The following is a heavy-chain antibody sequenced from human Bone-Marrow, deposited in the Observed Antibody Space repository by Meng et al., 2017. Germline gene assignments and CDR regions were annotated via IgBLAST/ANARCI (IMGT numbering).Heavy chain of an antibody. CDR1: GFIFSSAW. Sequence: GGSLRLSCAASGFIFSSAWMSWVRQAPGKGLEWVGRIKVKADGGPTDYAAPVRGRFTISRDDSKNTVYLQMNSLKPEDTALYYCTTDATDDYWIRPFAYWGQGSLVTVSS. J-gene: IGHJ4*02. D-gene: IGHD4-11*01. V-gene: IGHV3-15*01. CDR3: TTDATDDYWIRPFAY. CDR2: IKVKADGGPT.